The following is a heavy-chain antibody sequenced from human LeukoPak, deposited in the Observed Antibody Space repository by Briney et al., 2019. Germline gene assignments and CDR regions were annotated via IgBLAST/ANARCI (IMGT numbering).Heavy chain of an antibody. D-gene: IGHD2-2*01. Sequence: SETLSLTCIISGGSISSTTYYWGWIRQPPGKGLEWIGYIYYSGSTNYNPSLKSRVTISVDTSKNQFSLKLSSVSAADTAVYYCARLTVPLRFDPWGQGTLVTVSS. J-gene: IGHJ5*02. CDR1: GGSISSTTYY. V-gene: IGHV4-61*05. CDR3: ARLTVPLRFDP. CDR2: IYYSGST.